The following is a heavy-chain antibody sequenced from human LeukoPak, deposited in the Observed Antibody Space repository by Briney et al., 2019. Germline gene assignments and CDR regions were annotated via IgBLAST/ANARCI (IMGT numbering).Heavy chain of an antibody. CDR2: IYYTGST. D-gene: IGHD7-27*01. V-gene: IGHV4-59*02. CDR3: ASRKLGNDY. CDR1: RGSVSDYY. Sequence: PSETLSLTCTISRGSVSDYYWSWIRQSPGKGLEWIGYIYYTGSTSYNPSLKSRVTISADTSKNEFSLKLNSVTAADTAVYYCASRKLGNDYWGQGTLVTVSS. J-gene: IGHJ4*02.